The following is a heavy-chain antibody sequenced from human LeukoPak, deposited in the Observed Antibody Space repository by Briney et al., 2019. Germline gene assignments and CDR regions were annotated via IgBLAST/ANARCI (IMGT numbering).Heavy chain of an antibody. V-gene: IGHV3-53*01. D-gene: IGHD2-2*01. CDR2: IYSDNT. CDR1: GFTVSSNS. J-gene: IGHJ4*02. Sequence: PGGSLRLSCTVSGFTVSSNSMSWVRQAPGKGLEWDSFIYSDNTHYSDSVKGRFTISRDNSRNTLYLHMNTLRAEDTAVYFCAKSPVASCISSFCYPFDYWGQGNLVTVSS. CDR3: AKSPVASCISSFCYPFDY.